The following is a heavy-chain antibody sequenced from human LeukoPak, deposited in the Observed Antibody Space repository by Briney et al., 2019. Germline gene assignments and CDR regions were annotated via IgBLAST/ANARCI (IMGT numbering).Heavy chain of an antibody. CDR1: GYTFTGYY. J-gene: IGHJ4*02. CDR2: INPNSGGT. Sequence: GASVKVSCKASGYTFTGYYMHWVRQAPGQGLEWMGWINPNSGGTNYAQKVQGRVTMTRDTSISTAYMELSRLRSDDTAVYYCARGHWEDCSSTSCYIRFDYWGQGTLVTVSS. V-gene: IGHV1-2*02. D-gene: IGHD2-2*02. CDR3: ARGHWEDCSSTSCYIRFDY.